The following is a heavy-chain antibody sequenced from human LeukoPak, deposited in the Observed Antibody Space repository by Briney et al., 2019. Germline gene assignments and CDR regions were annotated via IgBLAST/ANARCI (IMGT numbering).Heavy chain of an antibody. V-gene: IGHV4-38-2*02. CDR3: ARGIDY. CDR1: GYSISSGYY. Sequence: SETLSLTCTVSGYSISSGYYWGWIRQPPGKGLQWIGTIYHSGSTSYNPSLKSRVTISVDTSKNQFSLELSSVTAADTAVYYCARGIDYWGQGTLVTVSS. CDR2: IYHSGST. J-gene: IGHJ4*02.